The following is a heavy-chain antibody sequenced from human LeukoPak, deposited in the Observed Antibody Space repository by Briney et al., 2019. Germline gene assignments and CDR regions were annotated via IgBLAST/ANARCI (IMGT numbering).Heavy chain of an antibody. CDR2: ISAYNGNT. CDR3: ARGQANCSGGSCAAYY. J-gene: IGHJ4*02. Sequence: ASVKVSCKASGYTFTSYGISWVRQAPGQGLEWMGWISAYNGNTNYAQKLQGRVTMTTDTSTSTAYMELRSLRSDDTAVYYCARGQANCSGGSCAAYYWGQGTLVTVSS. CDR1: GYTFTSYG. V-gene: IGHV1-18*01. D-gene: IGHD2-15*01.